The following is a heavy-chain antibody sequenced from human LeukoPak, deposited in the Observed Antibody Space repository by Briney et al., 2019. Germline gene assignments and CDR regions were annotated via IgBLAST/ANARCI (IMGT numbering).Heavy chain of an antibody. Sequence: SETLSLTCAVYGGSFSGYYWSWIRQPPGKGLEWIGEINHSGSTNYNPSLKSRVTISVDTSKNQFSLKLSSVTAADTAVYYCAREDYGGNRRFDYWGQGTLVTVSS. D-gene: IGHD4-17*01. J-gene: IGHJ4*02. CDR3: AREDYGGNRRFDY. CDR2: INHSGST. V-gene: IGHV4-34*01. CDR1: GGSFSGYY.